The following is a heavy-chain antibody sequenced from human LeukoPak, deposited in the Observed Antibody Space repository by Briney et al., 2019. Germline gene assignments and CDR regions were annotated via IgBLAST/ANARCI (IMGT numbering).Heavy chain of an antibody. J-gene: IGHJ4*02. CDR3: ANAYGTMVRGDFDY. CDR1: GGSISGSSYY. Sequence: SETQSLTCTVSGGSISGSSYYWGWIRQPPGKGLEWIGSIYYSGSTYYNPSLKSRVTISVDTSKNQFSLKLSSVTAADTAVYYCANAYGTMVRGDFDYWGQGTLVTVSS. D-gene: IGHD3-10*01. CDR2: IYYSGST. V-gene: IGHV4-39*07.